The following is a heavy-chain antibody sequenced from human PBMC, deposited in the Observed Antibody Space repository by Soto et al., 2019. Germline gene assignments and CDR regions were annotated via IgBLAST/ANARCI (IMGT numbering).Heavy chain of an antibody. Sequence: QVQLQESGPGLVKPSETLSLTCTVSGDSITSVDYYWSWIRQPPGRGLEWIGYIYYSGRTYHNPSLKSRVMISVDTSKNQFSLKLTSVTAADTAVYFCARVRVPYYSGMDVWGQGTTVTVSS. V-gene: IGHV4-30-4*01. CDR1: GDSITSVDYY. D-gene: IGHD3-10*01. CDR2: IYYSGRT. J-gene: IGHJ6*02. CDR3: ARVRVPYYSGMDV.